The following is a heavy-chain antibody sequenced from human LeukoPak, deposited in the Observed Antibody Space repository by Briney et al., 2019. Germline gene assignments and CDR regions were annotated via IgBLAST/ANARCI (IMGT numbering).Heavy chain of an antibody. D-gene: IGHD5-12*01. CDR3: ARVDSGYDYPYYFDY. Sequence: KPSETLSLTCTVSGGSISSYYWSWIRQPAGKGLEWIGRIYTSGSTNYNPSLKSRVTMSVDTSKNQFSLKLSSVTAADTAVYYCARVDSGYDYPYYFDYWGQGTLVTVSS. CDR1: GGSISSYY. CDR2: IYTSGST. V-gene: IGHV4-4*07. J-gene: IGHJ4*02.